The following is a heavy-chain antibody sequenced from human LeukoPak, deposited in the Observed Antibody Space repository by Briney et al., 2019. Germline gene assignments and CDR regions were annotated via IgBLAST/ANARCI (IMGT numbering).Heavy chain of an antibody. D-gene: IGHD3-3*01. CDR2: IYTSGST. V-gene: IGHV4-4*07. CDR1: GGSISSYY. CDR3: ARGEFYDFWSGYYIY. Sequence: SETLSLTCTVSGGSISSYYWSWIRQPAGKGPEWIGRIYTSGSTNYNPSLKSRVTMSVDTSKNQFSLKLSSVTAADTAVYYCARGEFYDFWSGYYIYWGQGTLVTVSS. J-gene: IGHJ4*02.